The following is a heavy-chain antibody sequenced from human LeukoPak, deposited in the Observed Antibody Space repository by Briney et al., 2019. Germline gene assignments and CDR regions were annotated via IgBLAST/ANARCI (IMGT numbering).Heavy chain of an antibody. Sequence: GGSLRLSCAASGFTFSSYSMNWVRQAPGKGLEWVSSISSRSSYIYYADSVKGRFTISRDNAKNSLYLQMNSLRAEDTAVYYCARDTGAQYAFDIWGQGTMVTVSS. J-gene: IGHJ3*02. CDR3: ARDTGAQYAFDI. D-gene: IGHD1-26*01. CDR1: GFTFSSYS. V-gene: IGHV3-21*01. CDR2: ISSRSSYI.